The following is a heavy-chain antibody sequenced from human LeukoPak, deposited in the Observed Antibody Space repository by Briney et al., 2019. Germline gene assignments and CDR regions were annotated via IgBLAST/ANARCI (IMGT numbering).Heavy chain of an antibody. Sequence: ASVKVSCKASGYTFTSYYMHWVRQAPGQGLEWMGIINPSGGSTSYAQKFQGRVTMTRDTSTSTVYMELSSLRSEDTAVYYCARRRQKYYYDSSGFDYWGRGTLVSVSS. CDR1: GYTFTSYY. CDR3: ARRRQKYYYDSSGFDY. V-gene: IGHV1-46*01. CDR2: INPSGGST. J-gene: IGHJ4*02. D-gene: IGHD3-22*01.